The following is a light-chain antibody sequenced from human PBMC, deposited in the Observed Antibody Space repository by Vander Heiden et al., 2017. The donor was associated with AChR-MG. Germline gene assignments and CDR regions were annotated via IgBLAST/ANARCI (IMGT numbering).Light chain of an antibody. CDR2: AAS. V-gene: IGKV1-39*01. CDR3: QQSYSTCIT. Sequence: DIQLTQSPSSLSASVGDRVTITCRERQIISSYLKWYQQRPGKGTKLLIYAASSLQSGVPSRLSGSGSGTDFTLTSSRLQPEDFATYYCQQSYSTCITSGQGTRLEIK. J-gene: IGKJ5*01. CDR1: QIISSY.